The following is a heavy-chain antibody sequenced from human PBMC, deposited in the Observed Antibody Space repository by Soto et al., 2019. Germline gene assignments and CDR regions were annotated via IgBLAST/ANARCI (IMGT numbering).Heavy chain of an antibody. CDR2: IWYDGSNK. V-gene: IGHV3-33*01. CDR1: GFTFSSYG. CDR3: ARVDRRYSGYDY. D-gene: IGHD5-12*01. J-gene: IGHJ4*02. Sequence: PGGSLRLSCAASGFTFSSYGMHWVRQAPGKGLEWVAVIWYDGSNKYYADSVKGRFTISRDNSKNTLYLQMNSLRAEDTAVYYCARVDRRYSGYDYWGQGTLVTVSS.